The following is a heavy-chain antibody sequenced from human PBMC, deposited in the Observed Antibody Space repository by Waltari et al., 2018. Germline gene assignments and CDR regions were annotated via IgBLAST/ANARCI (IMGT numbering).Heavy chain of an antibody. J-gene: IGHJ4*02. D-gene: IGHD5-18*01. Sequence: VHLVESGGGLVRPGRSLRLSCAAAGFIFDAYCMYWVRQAPGKGLEWVAGINWNSGTIHYADSVKGRFTISRDNAENSLYLQMNSLTTEDTAVYYCTKDMDGATAMAPRLDFWGQGTLVTVSS. CDR3: TKDMDGATAMAPRLDF. CDR2: INWNSGTI. V-gene: IGHV3-9*01. CDR1: GFIFDAYC.